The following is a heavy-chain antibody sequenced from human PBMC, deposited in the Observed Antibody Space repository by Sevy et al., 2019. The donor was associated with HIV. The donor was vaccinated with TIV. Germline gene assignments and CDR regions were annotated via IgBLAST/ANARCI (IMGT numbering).Heavy chain of an antibody. V-gene: IGHV3-30*04. CDR3: ARNIVVVPAADDYYYYGMDV. J-gene: IGHJ6*02. CDR2: ISYDGSNK. CDR1: GFTFSSYA. D-gene: IGHD2-2*01. Sequence: GGSLRLSRAASGFTFSSYAMHWVRQAPGKGLEWVAVISYDGSNKYYADSVKGRFTISRDNSKNTLYLQMNSLRAEDTAVYYCARNIVVVPAADDYYYYGMDVWGQGTTVTVSS.